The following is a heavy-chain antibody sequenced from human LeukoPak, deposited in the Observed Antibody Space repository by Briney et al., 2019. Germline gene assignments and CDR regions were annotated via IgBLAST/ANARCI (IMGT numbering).Heavy chain of an antibody. J-gene: IGHJ4*02. CDR1: GGSISSYY. V-gene: IGHV4-59*01. CDR3: ARGAAGYSYG. CDR2: IYYSGST. D-gene: IGHD5-18*01. Sequence: SETLSLTCTVSGGSISSYYWSWIRQPPGRGLEWIGHIYYSGSTNYNPSLKSRVTISIDTSKNQFSLRLSSVTAADTAVYYCARGAAGYSYGWGQGTLVTVSS.